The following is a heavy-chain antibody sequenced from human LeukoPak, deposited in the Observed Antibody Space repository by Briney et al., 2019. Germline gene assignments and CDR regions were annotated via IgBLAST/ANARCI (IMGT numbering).Heavy chain of an antibody. CDR1: GFTFTNYG. J-gene: IGHJ4*02. V-gene: IGHV3-23*01. CDR2: ISGSGDNT. D-gene: IGHD3-9*01. CDR3: AKDDDNNAKLLLDS. Sequence: PGGSLRLSCAVSGFTFTNYGMSWVRQAPGKGLEWVSVISGSGDNTNYADSVKGRFTISRDNSKNTLYLQMNGLRAEDTAVYYCAKDDDNNAKLLLDSGGQGTLVTVSS.